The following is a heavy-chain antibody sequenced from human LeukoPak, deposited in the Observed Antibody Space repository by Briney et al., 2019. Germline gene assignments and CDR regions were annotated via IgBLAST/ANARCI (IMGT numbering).Heavy chain of an antibody. J-gene: IGHJ3*02. CDR2: ISAYNGNT. D-gene: IGHD4-17*01. CDR1: GYTFTSYG. V-gene: IGHV1-18*01. Sequence: ASVKVSCKASGYTFTSYGISWVRQAPGQGLEWMGWISAYNGNTNYAQKLQGRVTMTTDTSTSTAYMELRSLRSDDTAVYYCARARGDYALPDDAFDIWGQGTMVTVSS. CDR3: ARARGDYALPDDAFDI.